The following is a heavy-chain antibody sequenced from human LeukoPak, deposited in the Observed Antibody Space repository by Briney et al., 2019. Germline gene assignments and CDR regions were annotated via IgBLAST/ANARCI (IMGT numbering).Heavy chain of an antibody. V-gene: IGHV3-15*04. CDR3: TTVSPYGDYLYYFDF. CDR1: GITLSNAW. CDR2: IESKIDGGRT. Sequence: PGGSLRLSCEASGITLSNAWMTWVRQAPGKGLEWVGRIESKIDGGRTDYAAAVKGRFTISRDDSKNILFLHMSGLNTEDTAVYYCTTVSPYGDYLYYFDFWGLGTLVTVSS. D-gene: IGHD4-17*01. J-gene: IGHJ4*02.